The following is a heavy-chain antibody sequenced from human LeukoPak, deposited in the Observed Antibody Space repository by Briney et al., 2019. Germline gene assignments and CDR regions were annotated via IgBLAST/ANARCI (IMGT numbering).Heavy chain of an antibody. V-gene: IGHV1-69*01. Sequence: GSSVKVSCKASGGTFSSYAISWVRQAPGQGLEWMGGIIPIFGTANYAQKFQGRVTITADESTSTAYMELSSLRSDDTAVYYCARDGVPNQDLDYWGQGTLVTVSS. CDR2: IIPIFGTA. D-gene: IGHD1-14*01. J-gene: IGHJ4*02. CDR1: GGTFSSYA. CDR3: ARDGVPNQDLDY.